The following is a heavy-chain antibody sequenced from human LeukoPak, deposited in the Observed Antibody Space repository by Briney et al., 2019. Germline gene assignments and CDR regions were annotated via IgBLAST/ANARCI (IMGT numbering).Heavy chain of an antibody. Sequence: SQTLSLTCTVSGDSFNIGSYSWTWIRQPAGKGLEWIGRIYTNGSTNYNPSLKSRVTISVDTSKKQFSLKLRTATAADTAVYYCARIEAVTRGYNHAYYFDYWGQGTLVTVSS. J-gene: IGHJ4*02. V-gene: IGHV4-61*02. CDR2: IYTNGST. D-gene: IGHD5-18*01. CDR3: ARIEAVTRGYNHAYYFDY. CDR1: GDSFNIGSYS.